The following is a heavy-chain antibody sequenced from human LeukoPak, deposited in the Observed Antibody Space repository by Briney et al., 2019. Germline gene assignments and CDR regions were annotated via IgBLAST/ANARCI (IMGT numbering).Heavy chain of an antibody. CDR1: GGSFSGYY. Sequence: SETLSLTCAVYGGSFSGYYWSWIRQPPGNGLEWIGEINHSGSTNYNPSLKSRVTISVDTSKNQFSLKLSSVTAADTAVYYCARARSHVDIVATISRPFGAYFDYWGQGTLVTVSS. CDR2: INHSGST. CDR3: ARARSHVDIVATISRPFGAYFDY. J-gene: IGHJ4*02. V-gene: IGHV4-34*01. D-gene: IGHD5-12*01.